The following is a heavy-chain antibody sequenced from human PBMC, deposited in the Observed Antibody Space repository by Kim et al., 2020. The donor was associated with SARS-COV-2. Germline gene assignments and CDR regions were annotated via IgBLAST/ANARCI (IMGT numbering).Heavy chain of an antibody. V-gene: IGHV3-11*01. Sequence: TIYYAEAVKGRFTISRDNAKNSLYLQMNSLRAEDTAVYYCARMTRTHFDYWGQGTLVTVSS. J-gene: IGHJ4*02. D-gene: IGHD4-17*01. CDR2: TI. CDR3: ARMTRTHFDY.